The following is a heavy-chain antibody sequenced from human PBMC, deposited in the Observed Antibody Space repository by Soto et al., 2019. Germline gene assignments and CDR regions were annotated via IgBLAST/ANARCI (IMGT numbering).Heavy chain of an antibody. J-gene: IGHJ4*02. CDR3: ARGAAAGNFLDFDY. CDR1: GYTFTSYA. V-gene: IGHV1-3*01. D-gene: IGHD6-13*01. CDR2: INAGNGNT. Sequence: ASVKVSCKASGYTFTSYAMHWVRQAPGQRLEWMGWINAGNGNTKYSQKFQGRVTITRDTSASTAYMELSSLRSEDTAVYYCARGAAAGNFLDFDYWGQGTLVTVSS.